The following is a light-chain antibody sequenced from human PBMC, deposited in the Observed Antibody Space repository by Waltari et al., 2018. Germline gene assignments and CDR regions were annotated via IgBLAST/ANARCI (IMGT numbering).Light chain of an antibody. CDR3: CSYTSRNTVV. CDR2: GVP. CDR1: FNDVASYNF. J-gene: IGLJ3*02. V-gene: IGLV2-14*01. Sequence: QSALTQPASVSGSPGQSIPISCTGPFNDVASYNFVSWFQQYPGKAPQLLIYGVPNTPSGVSSRFSGSKSGSTASLTISGLETDDEADYYCCSYTSRNTVVFGGGTKVTVL.